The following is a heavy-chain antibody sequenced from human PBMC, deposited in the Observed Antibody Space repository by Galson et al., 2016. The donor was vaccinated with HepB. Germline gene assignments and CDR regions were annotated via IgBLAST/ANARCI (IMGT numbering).Heavy chain of an antibody. CDR3: ARDPSGLGAIFGVVKPPDY. D-gene: IGHD3-3*01. V-gene: IGHV3-33*01. CDR2: LWYDGSHK. Sequence: SLRLSCAASGFNFRSYGMHWVRQTPGKGVEWVAGLWYDGSHKNYADSVQGRFTISRDDSKNALYLQMNSLRAEDTALYYCARDPSGLGAIFGVVKPPDYWGQGSLVTVSS. J-gene: IGHJ4*02. CDR1: GFNFRSYG.